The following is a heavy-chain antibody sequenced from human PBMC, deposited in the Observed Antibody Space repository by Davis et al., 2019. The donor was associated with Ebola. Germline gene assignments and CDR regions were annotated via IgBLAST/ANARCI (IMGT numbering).Heavy chain of an antibody. V-gene: IGHV3-7*03. CDR3: AKDIQGGSSYLDY. CDR2: IKQDGSEI. J-gene: IGHJ4*02. D-gene: IGHD3-16*01. CDR1: GFTFSSYW. Sequence: GGSLRLSCAVSGFTFSSYWMSWVRQAPGKGLEWVANIKQDGSEIHYVDSVKGRFTISRDNTKNSLYLQMHSLRVEDTAIYYCAKDIQGGSSYLDYWGQGTQVTVSS.